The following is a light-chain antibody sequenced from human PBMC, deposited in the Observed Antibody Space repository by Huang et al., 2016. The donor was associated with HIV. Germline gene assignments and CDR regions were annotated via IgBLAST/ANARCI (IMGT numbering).Light chain of an antibody. J-gene: IGKJ4*01. CDR1: QDINNF. CDR3: QQYDDVPIS. CDR2: DAS. Sequence: DIQMTQSPSSLSASVGDRVTITCQASQDINNFLNWYQQKPGKAPKLLSLDASNLQTGVPSMFSGSGSGTHFTFTITSLQRDDIGTYYCQQYDDVPISFGGGTKV. V-gene: IGKV1-33*01.